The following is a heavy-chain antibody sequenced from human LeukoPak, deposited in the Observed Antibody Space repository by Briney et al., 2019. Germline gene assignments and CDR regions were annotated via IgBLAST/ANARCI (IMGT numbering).Heavy chain of an antibody. V-gene: IGHV3-48*03. J-gene: IGHJ4*02. Sequence: GALRLSCAASGFTFDDYGMNWVRQAPGKGLEWVSYISSSGSTICYADSVKGRFTISRDNAKNSLYLQMNSLRAEDTAVYYCARRYDSSPLGLDYWGQGTLVTVSS. D-gene: IGHD3-22*01. CDR3: ARRYDSSPLGLDY. CDR1: GFTFDDYG. CDR2: ISSSGSTI.